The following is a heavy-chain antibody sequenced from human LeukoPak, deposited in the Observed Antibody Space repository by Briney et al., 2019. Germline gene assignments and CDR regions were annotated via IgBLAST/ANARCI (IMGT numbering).Heavy chain of an antibody. D-gene: IGHD3-10*01. CDR3: ARDYGSGGPYYFDY. V-gene: IGHV3-21*01. CDR2: INKGGSYM. J-gene: IGHJ4*02. CDR1: GFIFRDYT. Sequence: GGCLRLSCVASGFIFRDYTMNWVRQTPGKGLEWVSAINKGGSYMAYADSVKGRFTISRDNAKNSLYLQMNSLRAEDTAVYYCARDYGSGGPYYFDYWGQGTLVTVSS.